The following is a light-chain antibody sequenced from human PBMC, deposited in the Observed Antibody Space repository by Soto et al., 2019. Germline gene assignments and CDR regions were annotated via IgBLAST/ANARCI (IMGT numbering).Light chain of an antibody. CDR2: GAS. V-gene: IGKV3-15*01. CDR1: QSVSSN. J-gene: IGKJ1*01. Sequence: EIVMTQSPATLSVSPGERATPSCRASQSVSSNLAWYQQKPGQAPRLLIYGASTRATGIPARFSGSGSGTEFTLTISSLQSEDFAVYYCQQYNNWPPVTFGQGTKVYIK. CDR3: QQYNNWPPVT.